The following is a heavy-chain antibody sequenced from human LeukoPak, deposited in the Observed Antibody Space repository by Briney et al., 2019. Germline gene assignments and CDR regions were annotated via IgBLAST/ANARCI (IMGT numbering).Heavy chain of an antibody. CDR2: IYYSGST. J-gene: IGHJ4*02. CDR3: ARMYSSSWSYPFDY. Sequence: TSETLSLTCTVSGGSVSSGSYYWSWIRQPPGKGLEWIGYIYYSGSTNYNPSLESRVTISVDTSKNQFSLKLSSVTAADTAVYYCARMYSSSWSYPFDYWGQGTLVTVSS. CDR1: GGSVSSGSYY. V-gene: IGHV4-61*01. D-gene: IGHD6-13*01.